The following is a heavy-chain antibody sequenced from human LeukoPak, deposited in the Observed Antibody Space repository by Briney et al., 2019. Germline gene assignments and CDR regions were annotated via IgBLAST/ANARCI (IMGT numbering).Heavy chain of an antibody. Sequence: SETLSLTCTVSGGSISSGGYYWSWIRQHPGKGLEWIGYIYYSGSTYYNPSLKSRVTISVDTSKNQFSLKLSSVTAADTAVYYCARRGTAAWFGIFDYWGQGTLVTVSS. CDR1: GGSISSGGYY. V-gene: IGHV4-31*03. J-gene: IGHJ4*02. CDR2: IYYSGST. CDR3: ARRGTAAWFGIFDY. D-gene: IGHD6-13*01.